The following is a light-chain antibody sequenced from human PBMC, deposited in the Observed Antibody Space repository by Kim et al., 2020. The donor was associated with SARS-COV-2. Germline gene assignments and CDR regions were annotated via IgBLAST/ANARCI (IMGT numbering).Light chain of an antibody. J-gene: IGKJ1*01. CDR2: TAS. CDR1: QDISRY. Sequence: DIKMTQSPSSLSASVGDRVTITCRANQDISRYLNWYQQKPGKAPKLLIYTASSLQSGVPSRFTGSGSETDFTLTNSSLQPGDFAIYIWRQTCNASQTFWQRTKV. CDR3: RQTCNASQT. V-gene: IGKV1-39*01.